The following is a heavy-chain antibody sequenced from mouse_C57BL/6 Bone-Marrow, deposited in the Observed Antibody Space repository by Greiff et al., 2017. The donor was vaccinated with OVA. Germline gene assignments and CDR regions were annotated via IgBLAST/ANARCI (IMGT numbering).Heavy chain of an antibody. V-gene: IGHV1-81*01. CDR2: IYPRSGNT. J-gene: IGHJ3*01. CDR3: AITTVVASGAY. Sequence: QVQLQQSGAELARPGASVKLSCKASGYTFTSYGISWVKQRTGQGLEWIGEIYPRSGNTYYNEKFKGKVTLTADRSSSTAYMELRSLTSEDSAVYFCAITTVVASGAYWGQGTLVTVSA. CDR1: GYTFTSYG. D-gene: IGHD1-1*01.